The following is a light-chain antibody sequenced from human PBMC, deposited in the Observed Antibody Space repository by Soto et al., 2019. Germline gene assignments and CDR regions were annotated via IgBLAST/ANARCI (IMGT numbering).Light chain of an antibody. V-gene: IGLV2-11*01. CDR2: DVS. Sequence: ALTQPPSVSGSPGQSVTISCTGTSSDIGGYNYVSWYQQLPGKAPKVMIYDVSKRPSGVPDRFSGSNSGNTASLTISGLQAEDEADYYCCSYAATTHVFGTGTKVTVL. CDR1: SSDIGGYNY. J-gene: IGLJ1*01. CDR3: CSYAATTHV.